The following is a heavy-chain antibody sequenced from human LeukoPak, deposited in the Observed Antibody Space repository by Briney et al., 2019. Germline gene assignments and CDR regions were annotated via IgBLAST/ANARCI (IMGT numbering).Heavy chain of an antibody. CDR2: IYSSGST. CDR1: GGSISSSYYY. Sequence: SETLSLTCTVSGGSISSSYYYWGWIRQPPGKGLEWIGSIYSSGSTYYNPSLKSRVTISVDTSKNQFSLKLSSVTAADTAVYYCARRAYSDYGGVSVDPWGQGTLVTVSS. D-gene: IGHD4-11*01. V-gene: IGHV4-39*01. J-gene: IGHJ5*02. CDR3: ARRAYSDYGGVSVDP.